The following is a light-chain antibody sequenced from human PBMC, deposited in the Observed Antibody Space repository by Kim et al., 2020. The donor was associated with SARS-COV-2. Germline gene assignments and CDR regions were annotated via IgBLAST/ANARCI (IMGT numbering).Light chain of an antibody. V-gene: IGKV2-30*02. CDR1: QSLAHSDWSTH. Sequence: DVELTQSPLTLPASLGQTATISCTSSQSLAHSDWSTHLNWFQQRPGQSPRRLIYKVSNRDSGVPARFSGSGSGTDFTLKISRVEPEDVGIYYCKQDTYWPPAFGGGTKVDIK. CDR2: KVS. J-gene: IGKJ4*01. CDR3: KQDTYWPPA.